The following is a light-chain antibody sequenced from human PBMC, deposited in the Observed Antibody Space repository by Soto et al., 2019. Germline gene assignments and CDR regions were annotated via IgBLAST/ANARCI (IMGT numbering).Light chain of an antibody. V-gene: IGKV3-11*01. CDR3: QQRRNS. CDR2: DAS. Sequence: EIGLTQFPATLSWSPGERATLSCGASQSVSSYLAWYQQKPGQAPRLLIYDASNRATGIPARFSASGSGTDFTLTISSLEPEDFAVYYCQQRRNSFGHGTRLEIK. J-gene: IGKJ5*01. CDR1: QSVSSY.